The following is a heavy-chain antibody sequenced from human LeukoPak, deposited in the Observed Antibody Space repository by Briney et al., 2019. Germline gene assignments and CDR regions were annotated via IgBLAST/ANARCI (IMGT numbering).Heavy chain of an antibody. J-gene: IGHJ6*03. D-gene: IGHD6-6*01. CDR1: GFTFSSYS. CDR3: ATSPPGAGYYYYYYMDV. Sequence: GGSLRLSCAASGFTFSSYSMNWVRQAPGKGLEWVSYISSSGSTIYYADSVKGRFTISRDNAKNSLYLQMNSLRAEDTAVYYCATSPPGAGYYYYYYMDVWGKGTTVTVSS. V-gene: IGHV3-48*04. CDR2: ISSSGSTI.